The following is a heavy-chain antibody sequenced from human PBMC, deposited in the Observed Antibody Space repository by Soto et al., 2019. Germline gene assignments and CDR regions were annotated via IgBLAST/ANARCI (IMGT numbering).Heavy chain of an antibody. Sequence: QVQLQQWGAGLLKPSETLSLTCAVYGGSFSGYYWRWIRQPPGTGLEGIGEINHSGSTNYNPSLKGRVTISVDTSKNQFSLKLSSVTAADTAVYYCARVTPMVRGVKFDYWGQGTLVTVSS. CDR1: GGSFSGYY. J-gene: IGHJ4*02. V-gene: IGHV4-34*01. D-gene: IGHD3-10*01. CDR3: ARVTPMVRGVKFDY. CDR2: INHSGST.